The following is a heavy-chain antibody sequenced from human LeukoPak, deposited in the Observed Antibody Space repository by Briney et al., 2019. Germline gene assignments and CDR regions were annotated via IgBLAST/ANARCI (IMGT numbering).Heavy chain of an antibody. Sequence: GASVKVSCKTSGYTFTNYAMNWVRQAPGQGLEWMGWIHPSTGNPTYAQGFTGRFVFSLDTSVSTAYLQISSLKAEDTAVYYCARGELADYWGQGTLVTVSS. V-gene: IGHV7-4-1*02. CDR2: IHPSTGNP. CDR1: GYTFTNYA. J-gene: IGHJ4*02. CDR3: ARGELADY. D-gene: IGHD1-26*01.